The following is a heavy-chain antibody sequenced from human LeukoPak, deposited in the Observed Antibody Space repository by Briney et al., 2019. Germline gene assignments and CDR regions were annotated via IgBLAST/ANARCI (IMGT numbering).Heavy chain of an antibody. CDR2: IYYTGST. CDR1: SGSISSSTYY. J-gene: IGHJ4*02. Sequence: SETLSLTCTVSSGSISSSTYYWGWIRQPPGRGLEWIGTIYYTGSTYYNPSLKSRVTISVDTSKNQFSLKLTSVTAADTAVYYCARAVGTDGYNLWVYWGQGTLVTVSS. CDR3: ARAVGTDGYNLWVY. D-gene: IGHD5-24*01. V-gene: IGHV4-39*07.